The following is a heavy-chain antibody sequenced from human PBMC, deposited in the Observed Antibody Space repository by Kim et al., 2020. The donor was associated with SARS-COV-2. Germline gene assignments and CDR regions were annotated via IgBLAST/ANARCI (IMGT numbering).Heavy chain of an antibody. CDR1: GGSFSGYY. CDR3: ARGGLFFGWPRKAYYFDY. V-gene: IGHV4-34*01. J-gene: IGHJ4*01. Sequence: SETLSLTCAVYGGSFSGYYWSWIRQPPGKGLEWIGEINHSGSTNYNPSLKSGVTISVDTSKNQFSLKLSSVTAADTAVYYCARGGLFFGWPRKAYYFDYWGHGTLVTVSS. CDR2: INHSGST. D-gene: IGHD3-16*01.